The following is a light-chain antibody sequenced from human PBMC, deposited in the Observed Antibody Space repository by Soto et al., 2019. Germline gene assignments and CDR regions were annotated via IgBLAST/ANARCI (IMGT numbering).Light chain of an antibody. Sequence: AIQMTQSPSSLSASVGDRVTITCRASQGIRNDLGWYQQKPGKAPKLLIYAASSLQSGVPSRFSGSGSGTDFTLTISSLQPDDIAIYYCQQYDSYSTFGGGTKVEIK. CDR2: AAS. CDR3: QQYDSYST. J-gene: IGKJ4*01. V-gene: IGKV1-6*01. CDR1: QGIRND.